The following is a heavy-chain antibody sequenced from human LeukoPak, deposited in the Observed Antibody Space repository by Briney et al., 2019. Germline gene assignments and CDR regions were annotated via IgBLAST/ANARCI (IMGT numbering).Heavy chain of an antibody. V-gene: IGHV3-23*01. J-gene: IGHJ4*02. CDR1: GFTFSSYA. Sequence: GGSLRLSCAASGFTFSSYAMSWVRQAPGKGLEWVSAISGSGGSTYYADSVKGRFTISRDNSKNTLYLQMNSLRAEGTAVYYCARACIAAAGNYFDYWGQGTLVTVSP. CDR3: ARACIAAAGNYFDY. CDR2: ISGSGGST. D-gene: IGHD6-13*01.